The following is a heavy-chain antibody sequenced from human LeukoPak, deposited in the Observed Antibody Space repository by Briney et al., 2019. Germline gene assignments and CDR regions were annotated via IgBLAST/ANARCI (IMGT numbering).Heavy chain of an antibody. V-gene: IGHV1-18*01. CDR3: ARGIVVVTAISPLSEYFQH. Sequence: ASVKVSCKASGYIFTSYGISWVRQASGQGLEWMGWISVYNGNTNYAQKLQGRVTMTTDTSTSTAYMELRSLRSDDTAVYYCARGIVVVTAISPLSEYFQHWGQGTLVTVSS. CDR2: ISVYNGNT. CDR1: GYIFTSYG. J-gene: IGHJ1*01. D-gene: IGHD2-21*02.